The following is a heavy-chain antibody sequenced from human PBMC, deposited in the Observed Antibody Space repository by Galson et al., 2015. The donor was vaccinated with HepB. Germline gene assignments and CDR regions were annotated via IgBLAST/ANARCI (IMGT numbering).Heavy chain of an antibody. CDR2: IIPTFGIA. D-gene: IGHD6-13*01. J-gene: IGHJ5*02. CDR1: GGTFSSYG. V-gene: IGHV1-69*13. Sequence: SVKVSCKASGGTFSSYGISWVRQAPGQGLEWMGGIIPTFGIANYAQKFQGRVTTTADESTSTAYMELSSLRSEDTAVYYCVRDNMGRIAAAVPNWFDPWGQGTLVTVSS. CDR3: VRDNMGRIAAAVPNWFDP.